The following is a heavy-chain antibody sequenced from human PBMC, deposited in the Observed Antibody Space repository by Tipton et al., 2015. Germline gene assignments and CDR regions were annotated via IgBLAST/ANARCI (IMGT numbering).Heavy chain of an antibody. CDR2: ISHSGNT. Sequence: TLSLTCDVSGYSISSGYYWGWIRQPPGKGLEWIGSISHSGNTYYNPSLKSRVTMSRDTSKNQFSLKLTSVTAADTAVYYCARRLPYFEWSKVYYFDYWGQGSPVTVSP. CDR1: GYSISSGYY. V-gene: IGHV4-38-2*01. CDR3: ARRLPYFEWSKVYYFDY. J-gene: IGHJ4*02. D-gene: IGHD3-9*01.